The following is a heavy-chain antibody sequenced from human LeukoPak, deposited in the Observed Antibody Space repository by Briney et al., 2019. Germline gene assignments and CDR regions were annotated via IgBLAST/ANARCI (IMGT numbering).Heavy chain of an antibody. Sequence: ASVKVSCTGSGGTFTMYTINWVRQAPGQGLEWMGGIIPIIGTSRYAQKFQGRVTMTEDTSTDTAYMELSSLRSEDTAVYYCATGGLQYDYWGQGTLVTVSS. CDR2: IIPIIGTS. CDR3: ATGGLQYDY. CDR1: GGTFTMYT. V-gene: IGHV1-69*06. D-gene: IGHD4-11*01. J-gene: IGHJ4*02.